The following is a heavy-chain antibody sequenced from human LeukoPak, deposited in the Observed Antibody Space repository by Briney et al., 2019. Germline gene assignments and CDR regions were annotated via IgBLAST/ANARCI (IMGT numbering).Heavy chain of an antibody. J-gene: IGHJ3*02. CDR2: IYYSGST. CDR1: GGSISSYY. Sequence: SETLSLTCIVSGGSISSYYWSWIRQPPGKGLEWIEYIYYSGSTNYNPSLKSRVTIAVDTSKNQFSLKLSSVTAADTAVYYCASETRDYGDYTSFAIWGQGTMVTVSS. V-gene: IGHV4-59*01. CDR3: ASETRDYGDYTSFAI. D-gene: IGHD4-17*01.